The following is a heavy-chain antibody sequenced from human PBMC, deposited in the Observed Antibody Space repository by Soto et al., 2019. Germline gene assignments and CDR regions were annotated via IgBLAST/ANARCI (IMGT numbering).Heavy chain of an antibody. CDR3: AKDFWSVGSSRWFDP. CDR2: ISAGGGST. CDR1: GFTFISYA. Sequence: PGGSLRLSCATSGFTFISYAMSWVRQAPGKGLEWVSVISAGGGSTYYVDSVKGRLTISRDNSNNTLYLQMNSLRAEDTAIYYCAKDFWSVGSSRWFDPWWQGTLVTVSS. V-gene: IGHV3-23*01. D-gene: IGHD1-26*01. J-gene: IGHJ5*02.